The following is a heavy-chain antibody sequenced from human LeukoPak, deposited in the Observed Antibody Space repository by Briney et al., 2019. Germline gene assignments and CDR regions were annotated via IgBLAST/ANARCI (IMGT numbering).Heavy chain of an antibody. J-gene: IGHJ4*02. CDR1: GFTFSSYG. CDR3: ATSGTYSTGYFDY. CDR2: IRYDGSNK. D-gene: IGHD1-26*01. Sequence: GSLRLSCAASGFTFSSYGMHWVRQAPGKGLEWVAFIRYDGSNKYYADSVKGRFTISRDNSKNTLYLQMDSLRAEDTAVYYCATSGTYSTGYFDYWGQGTLVTVSS. V-gene: IGHV3-30*02.